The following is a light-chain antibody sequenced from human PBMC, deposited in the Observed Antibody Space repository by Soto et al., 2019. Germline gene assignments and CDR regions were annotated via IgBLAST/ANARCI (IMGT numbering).Light chain of an antibody. Sequence: EIIMTQSPATLSVSPGEGATLSCRTSHSISTNLAWYQHKRGQSPRLLVYGASTRATGVPARFSGSGSGAEFTLSSSSLQSEDFADYYCQQYNSWPTFGGGTKVEIK. V-gene: IGKV3-15*01. CDR1: HSISTN. CDR2: GAS. J-gene: IGKJ4*01. CDR3: QQYNSWPT.